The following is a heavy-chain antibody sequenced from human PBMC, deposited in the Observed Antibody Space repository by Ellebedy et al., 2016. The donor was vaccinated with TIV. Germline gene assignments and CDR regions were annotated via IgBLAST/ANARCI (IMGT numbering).Heavy chain of an antibody. Sequence: GESLKISCAASGFTFSSYAMHWVRQAPGKGLEYVSAISSNGGSTYYANSVKGRFTISRDNSKNTLYLQMGSLRAEDMAVDYCARDKGGAFDIWGQGTMVTVSS. J-gene: IGHJ3*02. CDR3: ARDKGGAFDI. CDR1: GFTFSSYA. V-gene: IGHV3-64*01. D-gene: IGHD3-16*01. CDR2: ISSNGGST.